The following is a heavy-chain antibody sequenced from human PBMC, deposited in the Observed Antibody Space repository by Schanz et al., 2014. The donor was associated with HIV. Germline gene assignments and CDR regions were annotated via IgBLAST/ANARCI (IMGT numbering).Heavy chain of an antibody. CDR1: GFTFSSYG. CDR2: IWHDGSNK. J-gene: IGHJ6*02. D-gene: IGHD6-13*01. Sequence: QVQLVESGGGVVQPGRSLRLSCAASGFTFSSYGMHWVRQAPGKGLEWVAIIWHDGSNKYYADSVKGRFTISRDNSKNTLFLQMNSLRAEDRAVYYCARASRIAASDRDPRLSYLYGMDVWGQGTTVIVSS. CDR3: ARASRIAASDRDPRLSYLYGMDV. V-gene: IGHV3-33*01.